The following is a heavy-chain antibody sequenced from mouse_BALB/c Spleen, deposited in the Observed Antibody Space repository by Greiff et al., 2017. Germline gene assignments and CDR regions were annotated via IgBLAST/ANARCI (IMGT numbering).Heavy chain of an antibody. Sequence: EVNVVESGGGLVQPGGSRKLSCAASGFTFSSFGMHWVRQAPEKGLEWVAYISSGSSTIYYADTVKGRFTISRDNPKNTLFLQMTSLRSEDTAMYYCARGGWLRHYFDYWGQGTSVTVSS. CDR3: ARGGWLRHYFDY. V-gene: IGHV5-17*02. CDR2: ISSGSSTI. J-gene: IGHJ4*01. D-gene: IGHD2-2*01. CDR1: GFTFSSFG.